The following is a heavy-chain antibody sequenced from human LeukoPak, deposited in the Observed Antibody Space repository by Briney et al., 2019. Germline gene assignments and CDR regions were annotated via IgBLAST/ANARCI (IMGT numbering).Heavy chain of an antibody. Sequence: SETLSLTCTVSGGPISSYYWSWIRQPPGKGLEWIGYIYYSGSTNYNPSLKSRVTISVDTSKNQFSLKLSSVTAADTAVYYCAREETANNWFDPWGQGTLVTVSS. CDR1: GGPISSYY. D-gene: IGHD5-24*01. CDR3: AREETANNWFDP. CDR2: IYYSGST. V-gene: IGHV4-59*01. J-gene: IGHJ5*02.